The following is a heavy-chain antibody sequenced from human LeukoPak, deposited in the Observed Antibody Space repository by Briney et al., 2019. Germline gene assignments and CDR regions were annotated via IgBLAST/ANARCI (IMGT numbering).Heavy chain of an antibody. D-gene: IGHD2-21*02. CDR3: ARDGSYCGGDCYPIYGMDV. J-gene: IGHJ6*02. V-gene: IGHV1-3*01. Sequence: ASVKVSCKASGYTFTSYAMNWVRQAPGQGLEWMGWINAGNGNTKYSQKFQGRVTITRDTSASTAYMELSSLRSEDTAVYYCARDGSYCGGDCYPIYGMDVWGQGTTVTVSS. CDR1: GYTFTSYA. CDR2: INAGNGNT.